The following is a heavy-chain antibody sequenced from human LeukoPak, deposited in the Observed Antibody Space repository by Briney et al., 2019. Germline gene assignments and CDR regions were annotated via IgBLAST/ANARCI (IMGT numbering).Heavy chain of an antibody. CDR3: ARDNPRYCSSTSCYTGPDY. CDR1: GFTLSSYA. CDR2: RSYDGRNK. J-gene: IGHJ4*02. D-gene: IGHD2-2*02. Sequence: PGGSLRLSCAASGFTLSSYAMHWVREAPGKGVEGVAVRSYDGRNKYYADSVKGRFTISRDNSKNTLYLQMNSLRAEDTAVYYYARDNPRYCSSTSCYTGPDYWGQGTLVTVSS. V-gene: IGHV3-30*04.